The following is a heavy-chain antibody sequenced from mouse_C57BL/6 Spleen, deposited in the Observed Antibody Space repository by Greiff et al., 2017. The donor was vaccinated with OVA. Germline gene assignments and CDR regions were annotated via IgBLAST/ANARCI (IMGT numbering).Heavy chain of an antibody. CDR2: ISSGGDYI. CDR1: GFTFSSYA. Sequence: EVKVVESGEGLVKPGGSLTLSCAASGFTFSSYAMSCVRQTPETRLELVAYISSGGDYIYYADTVKGRFTISRDNARNTLYLQMSSLKSEDTAMYYCTRDLGDYWGQGTSVTVSS. CDR3: TRDLGDY. J-gene: IGHJ4*01. V-gene: IGHV5-9-1*02.